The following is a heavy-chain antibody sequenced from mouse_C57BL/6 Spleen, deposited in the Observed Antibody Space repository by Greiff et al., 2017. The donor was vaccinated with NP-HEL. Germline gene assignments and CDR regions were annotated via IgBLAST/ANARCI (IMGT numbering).Heavy chain of an antibody. V-gene: IGHV1-26*01. CDR1: GYTFTDYY. CDR3: ATPLYDGNPYYAMDY. Sequence: EVQLQQSGPELVKPGASVKISCKASGYTFTDYYMNWVKQSHGKSLEWIGDINPNNGGTSYNQKFKGKATLTVDKSSSTAYMELRSRTSEDSAVYSCATPLYDGNPYYAMDYWGQGTSVTVSS. J-gene: IGHJ4*01. CDR2: INPNNGGT. D-gene: IGHD2-1*01.